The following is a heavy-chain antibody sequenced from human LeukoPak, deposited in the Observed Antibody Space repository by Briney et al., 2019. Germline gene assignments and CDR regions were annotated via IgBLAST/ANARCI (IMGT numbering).Heavy chain of an antibody. J-gene: IGHJ4*02. CDR3: ATGWQLDY. V-gene: IGHV4-59*01. CDR1: GGSTSSYY. Sequence: PSETLSLTCTVSGGSTSSYYWSWIRQPPGKGLEWIGYIYYSGSTNYNPSLKSRVTISVDTSKNQFSLKLSSVTAADTAVYYCATGWQLDYWGQGTLVTVSS. CDR2: IYYSGST. D-gene: IGHD6-19*01.